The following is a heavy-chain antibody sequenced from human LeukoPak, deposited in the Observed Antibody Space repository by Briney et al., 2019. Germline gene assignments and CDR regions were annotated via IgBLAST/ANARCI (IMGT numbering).Heavy chain of an antibody. CDR3: ATLRGASTAVFDS. Sequence: SETLSLTCTVSGGSISYDYWTWIRQSPGKRLEWIGYIHYSGATNYNPSLKRRVTISVDTSKNQFSLKLSSVTAADTALYYCATLRGASTAVFDSWGQGTLVTVSS. CDR1: GGSISYDY. J-gene: IGHJ4*02. CDR2: IHYSGAT. V-gene: IGHV4-59*08. D-gene: IGHD2-21*02.